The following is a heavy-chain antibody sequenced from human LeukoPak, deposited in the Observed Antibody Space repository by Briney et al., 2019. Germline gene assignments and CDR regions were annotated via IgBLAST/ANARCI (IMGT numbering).Heavy chain of an antibody. D-gene: IGHD6-13*01. Sequence: GESLKISCKGSGYSFTSYWIGWVRQMPGKGLGGMGIIYPGDSDTRYSPSFQGQVTISAGKSISTAYLQWRSLKASDTAMYYCASLPYSPSWYRGPAIDYWGQGTLVTVSS. CDR2: IYPGDSDT. V-gene: IGHV5-51*01. J-gene: IGHJ4*02. CDR1: GYSFTSYW. CDR3: ASLPYSPSWYRGPAIDY.